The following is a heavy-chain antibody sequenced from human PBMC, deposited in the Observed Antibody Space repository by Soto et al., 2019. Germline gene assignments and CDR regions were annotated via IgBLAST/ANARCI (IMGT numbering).Heavy chain of an antibody. CDR1: GYTFTSYG. CDR3: ARAHLRYGRSGHFDL. V-gene: IGHV1-18*01. J-gene: IGHJ2*01. D-gene: IGHD4-17*01. Sequence: QVQLVQSGAEVKKPGASVKVSCKASGYTFTSYGISWVRQAPGQGLEWMGWISAYNGNTNYAQKLQGRVTMTTDTTTSTAYMELRSLRSDDTAVYYCARAHLRYGRSGHFDLWGRGTLVTVSS. CDR2: ISAYNGNT.